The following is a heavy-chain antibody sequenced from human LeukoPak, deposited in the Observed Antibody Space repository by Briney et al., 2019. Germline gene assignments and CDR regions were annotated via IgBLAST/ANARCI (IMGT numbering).Heavy chain of an antibody. J-gene: IGHJ4*02. D-gene: IGHD6-19*01. CDR1: GFNFDDYG. V-gene: IGHV3-20*04. Sequence: PGGSLRLSCAASGFNFDDYGMSWVRQVPGKGLEWVSGINWNGGSTGYADSVKGRFTISRDSAKNSLYLQMNSLRAEDTALYYCARVKDIAVAGAIDYWGQGTLVTVSS. CDR2: INWNGGST. CDR3: ARVKDIAVAGAIDY.